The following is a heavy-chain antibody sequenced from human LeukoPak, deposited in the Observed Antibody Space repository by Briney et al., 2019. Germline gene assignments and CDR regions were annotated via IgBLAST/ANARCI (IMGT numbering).Heavy chain of an antibody. CDR1: GGSFSGYY. V-gene: IGHV4-34*01. J-gene: IGHJ4*02. CDR3: ARARPSSWYRYYFDY. Sequence: PSETLSLTCAVYGGSFSGYYWSWIRQPLGKGLEWIGEINHSGSTNYNPSLKSRVTISVDTSKNQFSLKLSSVTAADTAVYYCARARPSSWYRYYFDYWGQGTLVTVSS. D-gene: IGHD6-13*01. CDR2: INHSGST.